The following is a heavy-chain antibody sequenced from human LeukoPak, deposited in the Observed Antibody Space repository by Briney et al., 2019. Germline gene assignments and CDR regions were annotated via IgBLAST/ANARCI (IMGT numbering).Heavy chain of an antibody. CDR2: ISGGGGST. D-gene: IGHD2-15*01. Sequence: GGSLRLSCAASGFTFSSYAMSWVRQAPGKGLEWVSAISGGGGSTYYADSVKGRFTISRDNSKNTLDLQMDSLRTEDTAVYYCAKAKYLSGGSCFLYYRIDVWGQGTTVTGSS. J-gene: IGHJ6*02. CDR1: GFTFSSYA. V-gene: IGHV3-23*01. CDR3: AKAKYLSGGSCFLYYRIDV.